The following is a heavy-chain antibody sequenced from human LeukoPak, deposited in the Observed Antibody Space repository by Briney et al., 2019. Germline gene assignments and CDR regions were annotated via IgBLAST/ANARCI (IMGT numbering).Heavy chain of an antibody. CDR3: ASPEPRYSSSWTTRYYYYGMDV. J-gene: IGHJ6*04. D-gene: IGHD6-13*01. CDR1: GGTFSSYA. Sequence: ASVKVSCKASGGTFSSYAISRVRQAPGQGLEWMGGIIPIFGTANYAQKFQGRVTITADKSTSTAYMELSSLRSEDTAVYYCASPEPRYSSSWTTRYYYYGMDVWGKGTTVTVSS. V-gene: IGHV1-69*06. CDR2: IIPIFGTA.